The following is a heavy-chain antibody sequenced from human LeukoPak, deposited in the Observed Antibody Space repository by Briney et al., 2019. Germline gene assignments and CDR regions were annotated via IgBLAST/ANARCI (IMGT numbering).Heavy chain of an antibody. CDR1: GGSISSGSYY. J-gene: IGHJ4*02. CDR2: IYTSGST. Sequence: SETLSLTCTVSGGSISSGSYYWSWIRQPAGKGLEWIGRIYTSGSTNYNPSLKSGVTISVYTSKKQCSLKLSSVTAADTAVYYCARDKGSGSIAAAATLGYWGQGTLVTVSS. D-gene: IGHD6-13*01. V-gene: IGHV4-61*02. CDR3: ARDKGSGSIAAAATLGY.